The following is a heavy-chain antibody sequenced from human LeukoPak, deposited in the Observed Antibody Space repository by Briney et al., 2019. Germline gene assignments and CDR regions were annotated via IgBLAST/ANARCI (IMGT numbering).Heavy chain of an antibody. V-gene: IGHV3-23*01. CDR1: GFTFSSYA. D-gene: IGHD3-10*01. Sequence: GGSLRLSCAASGFTFSSYAMSWVRQAPGKGLEWVSAISGSGGSTYYADSVKGRFTISRDNSKNTLYLQMNSLRAGDTAVYYCAAFMVRGVIVEDYWGQGTLVTVSS. CDR3: AAFMVRGVIVEDY. J-gene: IGHJ4*02. CDR2: ISGSGGST.